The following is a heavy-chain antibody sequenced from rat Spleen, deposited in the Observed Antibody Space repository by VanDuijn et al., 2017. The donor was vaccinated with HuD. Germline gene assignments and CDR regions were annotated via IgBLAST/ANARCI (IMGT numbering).Heavy chain of an antibody. CDR2: IWGNGNT. D-gene: IGHD1-4*01. J-gene: IGHJ4*01. CDR3: ARSINYPGMRNVMDA. Sequence: QVQLKESGPGLVKPSLTLSLTCTVSGFSLSSYGVIWVRQPPGKGLEWMGVIWGNGNTNYNSALKSRLSISRDTSKSQGFLKMNNLQTEDTAMYFCARSINYPGMRNVMDAWGQGASVTVSS. V-gene: IGHV2S61*01. CDR1: GFSLSSYG.